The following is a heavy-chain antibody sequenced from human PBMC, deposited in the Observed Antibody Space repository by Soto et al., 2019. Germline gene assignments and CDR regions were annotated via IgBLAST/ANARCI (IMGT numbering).Heavy chain of an antibody. D-gene: IGHD2-21*01. CDR2: FDPEDGET. J-gene: IGHJ3*02. V-gene: IGHV1-24*01. CDR1: GYTLTELS. Sequence: ASVKISCKVSGYTLTELSMHWVRQAPGKGLEWMGGFDPEDGETIYAQKFQGRVTMTEDTSTETVYMELSRLRSEETAVYYCARRRDVRSGGYWEAHAFDIWGQGTIVTVSS. CDR3: ARRRDVRSGGYWEAHAFDI.